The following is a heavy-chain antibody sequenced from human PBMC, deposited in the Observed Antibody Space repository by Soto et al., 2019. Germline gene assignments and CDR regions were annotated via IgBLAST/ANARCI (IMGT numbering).Heavy chain of an antibody. V-gene: IGHV4-31*03. CDR3: ARFYYGSGSYYKEGSNWFDP. D-gene: IGHD3-10*01. J-gene: IGHJ5*02. CDR2: IYYSGST. Sequence: SETLSLTCTVPGGSISSGGYYWSWIRQRPGKGLEWIGYIYYSGSTYYNPSLKSRVTISVDTSKNQFSLKLSSVTAADTAVYYCARFYYGSGSYYKEGSNWFDPWGQGTLVTVSS. CDR1: GGSISSGGYY.